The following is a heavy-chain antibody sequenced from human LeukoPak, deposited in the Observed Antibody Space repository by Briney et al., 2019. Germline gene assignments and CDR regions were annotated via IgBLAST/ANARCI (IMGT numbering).Heavy chain of an antibody. D-gene: IGHD2-15*01. J-gene: IGHJ4*02. Sequence: SETLSLTCTVSGGFISSSHYNWGWIRQPPGKGLEWIGSMYYSESTYYNPSLKSRVTISIDTSKNQFSLKLSSVTAAETAIYYCARSPGYCSGGTCYLDYWGQGTLVTVSS. CDR1: GGFISSSHYN. V-gene: IGHV4-39*01. CDR3: ARSPGYCSGGTCYLDY. CDR2: MYYSEST.